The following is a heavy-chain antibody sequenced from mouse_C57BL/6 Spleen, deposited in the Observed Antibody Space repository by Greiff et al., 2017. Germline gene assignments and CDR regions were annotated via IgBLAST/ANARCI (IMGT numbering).Heavy chain of an antibody. D-gene: IGHD1-1*01. CDR2: IYPGDGDT. CDR1: GYAFSSYW. CDR3: ARGVYYYGSSWDFDY. V-gene: IGHV1-80*01. Sequence: QVQLQQSGAELVKPGASVKISCKASGYAFSSYWMNWVKQRPGKGLEWIGQIYPGDGDTNYNGKFKGKATLTADKSSSTAYMQLSSLTSEDSAVYFCARGVYYYGSSWDFDYWGQGTTLTVSS. J-gene: IGHJ2*01.